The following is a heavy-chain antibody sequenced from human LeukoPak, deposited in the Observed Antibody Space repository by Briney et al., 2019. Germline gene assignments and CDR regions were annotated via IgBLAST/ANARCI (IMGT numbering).Heavy chain of an antibody. Sequence: RGESLKISCKGSGYNFTSYWIGWVRQLPGKGLEGMGIIYPGDSDTRYSPSFQGQVTISADKSISTAYLQRSSLKASDTAMYYCARHGWRWLQDVGDYWGQGTLVTVSS. D-gene: IGHD5-24*01. J-gene: IGHJ4*02. CDR3: ARHGWRWLQDVGDY. CDR1: GYNFTSYW. CDR2: IYPGDSDT. V-gene: IGHV5-51*01.